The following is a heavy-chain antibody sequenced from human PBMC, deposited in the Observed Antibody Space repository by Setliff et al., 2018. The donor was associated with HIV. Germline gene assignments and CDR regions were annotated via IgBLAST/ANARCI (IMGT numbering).Heavy chain of an antibody. D-gene: IGHD5-18*01. CDR3: ARTEDYSFGDAPFDY. Sequence: KPSETLSLTCTVSIDSISSYYWSWIRKSAGKGLEWIGRIYHSGSTYYNPSLKSRVTLSADMSKNQFSLNLTSVTAANTAVYYCARTEDYSFGDAPFDYWGHGTLVTVSS. V-gene: IGHV4-59*05. CDR1: IDSISSYY. CDR2: IYHSGST. J-gene: IGHJ4*01.